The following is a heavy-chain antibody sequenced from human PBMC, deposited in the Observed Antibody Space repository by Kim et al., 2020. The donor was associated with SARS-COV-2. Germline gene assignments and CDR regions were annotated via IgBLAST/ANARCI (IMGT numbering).Heavy chain of an antibody. CDR3: ARRLGGVIVAFDY. Sequence: GGSLRLSCAASGFTFSSYAMHWVRQAPGKGLEWVAVISYDGSNKYYADFVKGRFTISRDNSKNTLYLQMNSLRAEDTAVYYCARRLGGVIVAFDYWGQGTLVTVS. D-gene: IGHD3-16*02. CDR2: ISYDGSNK. J-gene: IGHJ4*02. V-gene: IGHV3-30*04. CDR1: GFTFSSYA.